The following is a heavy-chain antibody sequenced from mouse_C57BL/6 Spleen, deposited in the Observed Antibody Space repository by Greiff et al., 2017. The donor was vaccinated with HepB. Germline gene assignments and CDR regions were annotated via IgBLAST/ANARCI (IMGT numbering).Heavy chain of an antibody. J-gene: IGHJ4*01. CDR1: GYTFTDYE. CDR3: TEDYAMDC. V-gene: IGHV1-15*01. Sequence: QVQLKESGAELVRPGASVTLSCKASGYTFTDYEMHWVKQTPVHGLEWIGAIDPETGGTAYNQKFKGKAILTADKSTSTAYMELRSLTSEDAAVYYCTEDYAMDCWGQGTSVTVSS. CDR2: IDPETGGT.